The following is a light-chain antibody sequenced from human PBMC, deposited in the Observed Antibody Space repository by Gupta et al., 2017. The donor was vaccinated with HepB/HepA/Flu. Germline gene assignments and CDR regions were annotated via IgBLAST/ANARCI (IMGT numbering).Light chain of an antibody. J-gene: IGLJ3*02. V-gene: IGLV6-57*02. CDR1: SGSIAKYY. CDR2: DDN. Sequence: NFMLTPPHSVSGSPGKTVHIPFPGSSGSIAKYYVQWYQQRPGSAPSTVIYDDNQRPSGVPDRFSCSIAGSTNSATLTSAGLEAEDDDDYCYQSYGTFIWVFGGGTKLTVL. CDR3: QSYGTFIWV.